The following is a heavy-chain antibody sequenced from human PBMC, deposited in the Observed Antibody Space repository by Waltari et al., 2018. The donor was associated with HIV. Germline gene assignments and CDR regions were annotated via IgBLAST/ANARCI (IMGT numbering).Heavy chain of an antibody. V-gene: IGHV1-18*04. CDR2: TSTYNLNT. CDR1: GSTFTQSG. Sequence: QVQLVQSGTEVKKPGASVKVSCKASGSTFTQSGISWVRQAPGQGLEWMGWTSTYNLNTNYAQKFKGRITLTRDTSTSTVYMELMSLTSDDTAVYYCAREGFCRGGSCYSGAVDIWGQGTLVTVSS. D-gene: IGHD2-15*01. J-gene: IGHJ3*02. CDR3: AREGFCRGGSCYSGAVDI.